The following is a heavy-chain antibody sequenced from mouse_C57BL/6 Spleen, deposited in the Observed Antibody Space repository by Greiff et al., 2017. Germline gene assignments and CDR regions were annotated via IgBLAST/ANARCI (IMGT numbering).Heavy chain of an antibody. CDR1: GFAFSSSG. Sequence: QVQLKQSGPELVKPGASVKISCKASGFAFSSSGMNWVKQRPGKGLEWIGRIYPGDGDTNYNGKFKGRATLTADKSSSTAYMQLSSLTSEDSAVYVCARWGGNGFYFDYWGQGTTLTVSS. CDR2: IYPGDGDT. D-gene: IGHD2-1*01. CDR3: ARWGGNGFYFDY. V-gene: IGHV1-82*01. J-gene: IGHJ2*01.